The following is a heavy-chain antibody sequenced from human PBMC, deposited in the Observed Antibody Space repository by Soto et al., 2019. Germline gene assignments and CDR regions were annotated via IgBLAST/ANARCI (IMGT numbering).Heavy chain of an antibody. CDR1: GFTFSSYG. V-gene: IGHV3-30*18. CDR3: AKLSVTSGSYGPLDY. Sequence: QVQLVESGGGVVQPGRSLRLYCAASGFTFSSYGMHWVRQAPGKGLEWVAVISYDGSNKYYADSVRGRFTISRDNSKNTLYLQMNSLRAEDTAVYYCAKLSVTSGSYGPLDYWGQGTLVTVSS. J-gene: IGHJ4*02. CDR2: ISYDGSNK. D-gene: IGHD3-10*01.